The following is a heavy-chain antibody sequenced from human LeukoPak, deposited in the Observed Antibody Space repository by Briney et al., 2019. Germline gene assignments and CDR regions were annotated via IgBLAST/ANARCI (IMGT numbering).Heavy chain of an antibody. V-gene: IGHV4-61*02. Sequence: SETLSLTCTVSDGSISSGDYYWSWIRQPAGKGLEWIGRIYPSGSTNYNPSLKSRVTISVDTSKNQFSLKLSSVTASDTAVYYCARLGASRAGNSDYYYGMDVWGQGTTVTVSS. J-gene: IGHJ6*02. CDR3: ARLGASRAGNSDYYYGMDV. CDR1: DGSISSGDYY. D-gene: IGHD3-16*01. CDR2: IYPSGST.